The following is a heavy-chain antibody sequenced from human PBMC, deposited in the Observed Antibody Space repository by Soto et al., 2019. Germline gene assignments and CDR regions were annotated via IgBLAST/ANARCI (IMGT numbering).Heavy chain of an antibody. CDR3: ARSAAGDYYDSSGYEEVDY. J-gene: IGHJ4*02. CDR2: IWYDGSNK. D-gene: IGHD3-22*01. Sequence: QVQLVESGGGAVQPGRSLRLSCAASGFSFSSYGMHWVRQAPGKGREWVADIWYDGSNKYYADSVKGRFTIPRDNSKNTLYLQMNSLRAEATAVYYCARSAAGDYYDSSGYEEVDYWGQGTLVTVAS. V-gene: IGHV3-33*08. CDR1: GFSFSSYG.